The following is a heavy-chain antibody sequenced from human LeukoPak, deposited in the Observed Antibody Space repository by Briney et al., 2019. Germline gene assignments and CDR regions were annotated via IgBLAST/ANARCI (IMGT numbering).Heavy chain of an antibody. CDR1: VFTFSSTW. J-gene: IGHJ4*02. Sequence: PGGSLRLSCAASVFTFSSTWIHCVRHPPGKGLVWVSRINSDGSDRSYADSVKGRFTISRDNAKNTVYLEMNSLRAEDTAVYYRGSLKEGGWGQGTLVTVSS. V-gene: IGHV3-74*01. CDR2: INSDGSDR. CDR3: GSLKEGG.